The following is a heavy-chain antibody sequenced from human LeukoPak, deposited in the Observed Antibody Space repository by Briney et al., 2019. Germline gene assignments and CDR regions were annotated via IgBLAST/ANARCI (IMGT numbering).Heavy chain of an antibody. CDR2: IIPVLGTA. CDR1: GATFTTYA. V-gene: IGHV1-69*05. J-gene: IGHJ4*02. Sequence: GASVKVSCKASGATFTTYAIIWVRQAPGQGLEWMGGIIPVLGTANYARRFQGRVTISTDESTSTAYMELTSLRSEDTAVYYCARGYCSSTSCFLDYWGQGTLVTVSS. D-gene: IGHD2-2*01. CDR3: ARGYCSSTSCFLDY.